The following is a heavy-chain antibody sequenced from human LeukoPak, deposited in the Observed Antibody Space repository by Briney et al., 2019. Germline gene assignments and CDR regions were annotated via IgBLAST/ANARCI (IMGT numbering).Heavy chain of an antibody. D-gene: IGHD3-22*01. Sequence: ASVKVSRKASGYTFTDYFIHWVRQAPGQGLEWMGWINPKSGDTKYRQKFQGRVTVTRDTSITTAYMELSRLTSDDTAIYYCARVVYGSSGYYLGYWGQGTLVTVSS. V-gene: IGHV1-2*02. CDR3: ARVVYGSSGYYLGY. J-gene: IGHJ4*02. CDR2: INPKSGDT. CDR1: GYTFTDYF.